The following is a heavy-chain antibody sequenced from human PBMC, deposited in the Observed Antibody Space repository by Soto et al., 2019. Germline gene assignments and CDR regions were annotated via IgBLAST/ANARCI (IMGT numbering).Heavy chain of an antibody. J-gene: IGHJ4*02. CDR3: ARGRYGDY. D-gene: IGHD1-1*01. CDR2: ISAHNGNT. CDR1: GYTFTSYG. V-gene: IGHV1-18*01. Sequence: QVHLVQSGAEVKKPGASVKVSCNASGYTFTSYGITWVRQAPGQGLEWKGWISAHNGNTDYAQKLQGRVIVTRDTSTSTAYMELRSLISDDTAVYYCARGRYGDYWGQGALVTVSS.